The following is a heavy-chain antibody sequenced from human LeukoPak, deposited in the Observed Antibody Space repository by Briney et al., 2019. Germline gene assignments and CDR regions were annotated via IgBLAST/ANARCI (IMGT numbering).Heavy chain of an antibody. V-gene: IGHV4-59*01. J-gene: IGHJ4*02. D-gene: IGHD2-2*01. CDR2: IYYSGST. CDR1: GGSISGYY. Sequence: SETLSLTCTVSGGSISGYYWTWIRQPPGKGLEWIGYIYYSGSTNYNPSLKSRVTISIDTSKNQFSLKLSSVTAADTAVYYCARGPDIVVVPAAIPFDYWGQGTLVTVSS. CDR3: ARGPDIVVVPAAIPFDY.